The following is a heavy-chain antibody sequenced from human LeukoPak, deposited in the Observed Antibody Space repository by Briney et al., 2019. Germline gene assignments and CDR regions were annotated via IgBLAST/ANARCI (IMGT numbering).Heavy chain of an antibody. CDR2: IRSKAYGGTT. CDR3: TRKRSIAVAGTDY. D-gene: IGHD6-19*01. CDR1: GFTFGDYA. Sequence: GGSLRLSCTASGFTFGDYAMSWFRQAPGKGLEWVGFIRSKAYGGTTEYAASVKGRFTISRDDSKSIAYLQMNSLKTEDTAVYYCTRKRSIAVAGTDYWGQGTLVTVSS. J-gene: IGHJ4*02. V-gene: IGHV3-49*03.